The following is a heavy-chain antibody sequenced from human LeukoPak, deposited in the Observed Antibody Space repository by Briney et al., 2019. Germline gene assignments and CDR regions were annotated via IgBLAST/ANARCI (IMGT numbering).Heavy chain of an antibody. D-gene: IGHD6-13*01. CDR3: ARGRPGLASAGTYDF. J-gene: IGHJ4*02. Sequence: GASVKVSCKASGYTFTSSDINWVPQAPGQRLEWMGWTNPNIGKTGYARKFQGRVTMTKNTSISTAYMEVSSLGYDDTAIYYCARGRPGLASAGTYDFWGQGTLITVSS. CDR2: TNPNIGKT. V-gene: IGHV1-8*01. CDR1: GYTFTSSD.